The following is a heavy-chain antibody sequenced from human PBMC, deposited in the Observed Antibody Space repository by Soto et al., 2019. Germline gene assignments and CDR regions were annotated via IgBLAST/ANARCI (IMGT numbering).Heavy chain of an antibody. J-gene: IGHJ4*02. V-gene: IGHV4-59*01. Sequence: SETLSLTCTVSGGSIRGYYWTWMRQSPGRGLEWLGFISDRVKTDSDASLTGRLAISLDTSRSQFSLSLTSVTAADTALYYCVRGRAIYGEWGYYDYWGQGALVTVSS. CDR1: GGSIRGYY. D-gene: IGHD2-8*01. CDR2: ISDRVKT. CDR3: VRGRAIYGEWGYYDY.